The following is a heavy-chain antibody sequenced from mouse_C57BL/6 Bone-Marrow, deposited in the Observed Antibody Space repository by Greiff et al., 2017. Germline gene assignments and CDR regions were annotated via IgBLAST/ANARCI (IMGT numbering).Heavy chain of an antibody. CDR3: TVYPFEY. CDR2: IRLKSDNYAT. CDR1: GFTFSNYW. J-gene: IGHJ2*01. D-gene: IGHD2-1*01. Sequence: EVKVVESGGGLVQPGGSMKLSCVASGFTFSNYWMNWVRQSPETGLEWVAQIRLKSDNYATHYAESVKGRFTISRDDSKSSVYLQMNNLRAEDTGIYYCTVYPFEYWGQGTTLTDSS. V-gene: IGHV6-3*01.